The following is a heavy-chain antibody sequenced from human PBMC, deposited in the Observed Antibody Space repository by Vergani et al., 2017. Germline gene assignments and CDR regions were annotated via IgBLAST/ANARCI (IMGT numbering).Heavy chain of an antibody. CDR1: GFTFSSCA. CDR2: ISASSSTT. J-gene: IGHJ4*02. Sequence: EVPLLESGGGLVRPGGSLRLSCAASGFTFSSCAMTWVRQAPGKGLEWVSVISASSSTTYYADSVKGRFTISRDNSKKMLYLQMDSLRPEDAAVYYCAKGFRAAAVNFDAWGQGTLVSVSP. CDR3: AKGFRAAAVNFDA. V-gene: IGHV3-23*01. D-gene: IGHD6-13*01.